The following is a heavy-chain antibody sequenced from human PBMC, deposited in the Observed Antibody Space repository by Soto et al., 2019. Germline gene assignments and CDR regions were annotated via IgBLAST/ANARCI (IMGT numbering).Heavy chain of an antibody. CDR1: GYTFTSYG. Sequence: GASVKVSCKASGYTFTSYGISWVRQAPGQGLEWMGWISAYNGNTNCAQKLQGRVTMTTDTSTSTAYMELRSLRSDDTAVYYCARDKRDGYNPEPNQSDAFDIWGQGTMVTVSS. CDR2: ISAYNGNT. V-gene: IGHV1-18*04. CDR3: ARDKRDGYNPEPNQSDAFDI. J-gene: IGHJ3*02. D-gene: IGHD5-12*01.